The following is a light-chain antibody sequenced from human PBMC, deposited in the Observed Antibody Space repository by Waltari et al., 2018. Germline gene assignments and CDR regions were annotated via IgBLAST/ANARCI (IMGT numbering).Light chain of an antibody. CDR3: QQLNSYPIT. CDR2: AAS. Sequence: DRIAITGRASQGISSNFAWYHQKPGKAPKVLISAASTLQSGVPLRFSGSGSGTDFTLTISSLQPEDFATYYCQQLNSYPITFGQGTRLEIK. CDR1: QGISSN. V-gene: IGKV1-9*01. J-gene: IGKJ5*01.